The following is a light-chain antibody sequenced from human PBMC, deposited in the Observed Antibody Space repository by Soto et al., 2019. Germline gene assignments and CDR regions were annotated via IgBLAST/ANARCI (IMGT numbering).Light chain of an antibody. CDR1: QSVSSN. V-gene: IGKV3-15*01. CDR3: QQYNNWPSWT. J-gene: IGKJ1*01. CDR2: GAS. Sequence: EIVMTQSPATLSVSAGERATLSCRASQSVSSNLAWYQQKPGQAPRLLIYGASTRATGIPARFSGSGSRTEFTLTISSLQSEDFAVYYCQQYNNWPSWTFGQGTKVDIK.